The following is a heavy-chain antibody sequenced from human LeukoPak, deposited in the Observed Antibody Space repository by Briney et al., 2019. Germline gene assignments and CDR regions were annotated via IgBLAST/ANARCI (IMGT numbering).Heavy chain of an antibody. Sequence: PGGSLRLSCAASGFTFSSYAMSWVRQAPGKGLEWVSAISGSGGSTYYADSVKGRFTISRDNSKNTLYLQMNSLRAEDTAVYYCAKDPMNSSGWYEAQELNWFDPWGQGTLVTVSS. V-gene: IGHV3-23*01. CDR1: GFTFSSYA. D-gene: IGHD6-19*01. J-gene: IGHJ5*02. CDR3: AKDPMNSSGWYEAQELNWFDP. CDR2: ISGSGGST.